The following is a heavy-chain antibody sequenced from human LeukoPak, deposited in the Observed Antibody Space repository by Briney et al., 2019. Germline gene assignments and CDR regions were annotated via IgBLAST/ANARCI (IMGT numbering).Heavy chain of an antibody. V-gene: IGHV5-51*01. CDR2: IYPGDSDT. CDR3: ARHLGYCSSTSCRHAFDI. D-gene: IGHD2-2*01. J-gene: IGHJ3*02. CDR1: GYSFTSYW. Sequence: GESLKISCKGSGYSFTSYWIGWVRQMPGKGLEWMGIIYPGDSDTRYSPSFQGQVTISADKSISTAYLQWSSLKASDTAMYYCARHLGYCSSTSCRHAFDIWGQGTMVTVSS.